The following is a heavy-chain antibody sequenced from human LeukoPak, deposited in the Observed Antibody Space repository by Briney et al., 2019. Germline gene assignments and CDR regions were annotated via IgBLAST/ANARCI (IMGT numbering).Heavy chain of an antibody. Sequence: PGGSLRLSCAAPGFTFFDYAMTWVRQAPGKGLEWVSALSGGGDKSFYADSVKGRFTISRDNSKNMLFLQMNSLRAEDTAVYFCAKDTRRGSGMKDGFEFWGHGTMVTVSP. D-gene: IGHD3-10*01. V-gene: IGHV3-23*01. CDR3: AKDTRRGSGMKDGFEF. J-gene: IGHJ3*01. CDR2: LSGGGDKS. CDR1: GFTFFDYA.